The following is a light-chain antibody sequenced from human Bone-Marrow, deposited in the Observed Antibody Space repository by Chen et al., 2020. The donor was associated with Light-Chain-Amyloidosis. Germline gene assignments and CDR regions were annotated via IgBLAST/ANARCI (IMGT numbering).Light chain of an antibody. Sequence: DIQMTQSPSTLSASVGDRVTITCRASQNIDKWLAWYQQKPGKVPKVLIYEASNLESGVPSRFSGSGFGTEFTLTINSLQPDDFATYYCQQYNSYLGGGTRVEIK. CDR2: EAS. V-gene: IGKV1-5*01. CDR1: QNIDKW. J-gene: IGKJ4*01. CDR3: QQYNSY.